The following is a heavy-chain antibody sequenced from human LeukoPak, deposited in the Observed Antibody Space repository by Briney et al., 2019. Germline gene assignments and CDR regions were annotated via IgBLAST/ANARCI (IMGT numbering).Heavy chain of an antibody. D-gene: IGHD1-26*01. J-gene: IGHJ4*02. CDR1: GGSFSGYY. Sequence: SETLSLTCAVYGGSFSGYYWSWIRQPPGKGLEWIGEINHSGSTNYNPSLKNRVTISVDTSKNQFSLKLNSVTAADTAVYYCARAWRVGATPLGYWGQGTLVTVSS. V-gene: IGHV4-34*01. CDR3: ARAWRVGATPLGY. CDR2: INHSGST.